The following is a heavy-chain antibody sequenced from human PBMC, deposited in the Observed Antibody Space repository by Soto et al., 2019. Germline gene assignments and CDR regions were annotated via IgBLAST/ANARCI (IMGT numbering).Heavy chain of an antibody. J-gene: IGHJ6*02. CDR1: GGSISSYY. CDR2: IYYSGST. CDR3: ARFIGEYSSSDYYYYGMDV. Sequence: SKTLSLTCTVSGGSISSYYWSWIRQPPGKGLEWIGYIYYSGSTNYNPSLKSRVTISVDTSKNQFSLKLSSVTAADTAVYYCARFIGEYSSSDYYYYGMDVWGQGTTVTVSS. V-gene: IGHV4-59*01. D-gene: IGHD6-6*01.